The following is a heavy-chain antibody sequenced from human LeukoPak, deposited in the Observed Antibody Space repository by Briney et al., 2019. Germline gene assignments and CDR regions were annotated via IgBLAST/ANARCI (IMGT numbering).Heavy chain of an antibody. V-gene: IGHV3-30*05. CDR3: ARDPDSSGWYRFDY. CDR1: GFTFSSYG. Sequence: GGSLRLSCAASGFTFSSYGMHWVRQAPGKGLEWVAVVSYDGSDENYADSVKGRFTISRDNSKYTLFLQMNSLRAEDTAVYYCARDPDSSGWYRFDYWGQGTLVTVSS. D-gene: IGHD6-19*01. CDR2: VSYDGSDE. J-gene: IGHJ4*02.